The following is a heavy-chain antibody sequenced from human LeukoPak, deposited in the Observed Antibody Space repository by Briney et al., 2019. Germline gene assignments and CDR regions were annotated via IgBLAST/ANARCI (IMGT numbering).Heavy chain of an antibody. Sequence: GGSLRLSCAASGFTFSSCSMNWVRQAPGKGLEWVSYISSSSSTIYYADSVKGRFTTSRDNAKNSLYLQMNSLRAEDTAVYYCARGRWDYVWGSYRPSPYYFDYWGQGTLVTVSS. CDR3: ARGRWDYVWGSYRPSPYYFDY. V-gene: IGHV3-48*01. D-gene: IGHD3-16*02. CDR2: ISSSSSTI. J-gene: IGHJ4*02. CDR1: GFTFSSCS.